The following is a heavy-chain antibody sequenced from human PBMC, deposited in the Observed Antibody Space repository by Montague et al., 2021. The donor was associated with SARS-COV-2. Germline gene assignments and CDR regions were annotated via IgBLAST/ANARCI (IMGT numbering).Heavy chain of an antibody. CDR3: AREFRIELWQTNWYFGL. CDR1: GGSIRSYY. D-gene: IGHD3-16*01. J-gene: IGHJ2*01. CDR2: FDHSGDT. Sequence: SETLSLTCEVSGGSIRSYYWSWIRQSPGKGLEWIGNFDHSGDTKYNPSLKSRATISVDTSKNQFALRLHSVTAADTAVYCCAREFRIELWQTNWYFGLWGRGTLVTVSS. V-gene: IGHV4-59*01.